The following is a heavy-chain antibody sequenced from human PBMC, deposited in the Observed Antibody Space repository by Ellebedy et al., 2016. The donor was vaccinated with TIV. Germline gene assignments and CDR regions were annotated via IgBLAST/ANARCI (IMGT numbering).Heavy chain of an antibody. J-gene: IGHJ4*02. CDR2: IWYDGSNK. Sequence: GESLKISCAASGFTFSSYGIHWVRQAPGKGLEWVAVIWYDGSNKYYADSVKGRFTISRDNSKNTLYVQMNSLRAEDTAVYYCAKASGSSGNTNYYFDYWGQGTLVTVSS. CDR1: GFTFSSYG. CDR3: AKASGSSGNTNYYFDY. D-gene: IGHD3-22*01. V-gene: IGHV3-33*06.